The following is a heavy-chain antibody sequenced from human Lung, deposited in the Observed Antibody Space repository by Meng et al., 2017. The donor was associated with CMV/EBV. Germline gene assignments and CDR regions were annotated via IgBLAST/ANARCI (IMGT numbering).Heavy chain of an antibody. D-gene: IGHD1-26*01. CDR1: GFTFNYYS. CDR3: GRDFRNAGSSMGMDV. CDR2: ISNYNDYI. V-gene: IGHV3-21*01. Sequence: GESLKISCTASGFTFNYYSMNWVRQAPGKGLEWVSYISNYNDYIYYTDSVKGRFMIIRANEKNSLYLQMDNLRVDDTALYYCGRDFRNAGSSMGMDVWGQGTTVTVSS. J-gene: IGHJ6*02.